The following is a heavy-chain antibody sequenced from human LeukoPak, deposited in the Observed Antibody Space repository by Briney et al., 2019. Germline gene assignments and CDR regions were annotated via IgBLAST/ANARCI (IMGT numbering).Heavy chain of an antibody. D-gene: IGHD1-26*01. CDR2: ISYDGSNK. J-gene: IGHJ4*02. CDR1: GFTFSSYG. CDR3: AKAMPTTGFSGYFDY. Sequence: GGSLRLSCAASGFTFSSYGMHWVRQAPGKGLEWVAVISYDGSNKYYADSVKGRFTISRDNSKNTLYLQMNSLRAEDTAVYYCAKAMPTTGFSGYFDYWGQGTLVTVSS. V-gene: IGHV3-30*18.